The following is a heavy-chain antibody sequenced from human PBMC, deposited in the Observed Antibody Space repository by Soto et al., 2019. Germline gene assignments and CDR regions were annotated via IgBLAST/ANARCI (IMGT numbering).Heavy chain of an antibody. Sequence: GGSLRLSCAASGFNFSNYGMHWVRQAPGKGLEWVAVISYDGNNKYYADSVKGRFTISRDNSKNTLYLQMNSLRAEDTAVYYCARVEVTGPYYYYGMDVWGQGTTVTVSS. V-gene: IGHV3-30*03. CDR3: ARVEVTGPYYYYGMDV. CDR1: GFNFSNYG. CDR2: ISYDGNNK. J-gene: IGHJ6*02. D-gene: IGHD1-20*01.